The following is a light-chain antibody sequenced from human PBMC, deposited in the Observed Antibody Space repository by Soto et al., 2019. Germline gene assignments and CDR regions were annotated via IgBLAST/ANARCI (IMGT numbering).Light chain of an antibody. Sequence: QSVLTQPPSVSAAPGQKVTISCSGSSSNVGKNFVSWYQHVPGKAPKLLIYDNQKRPSGIPDRLSASKSGTSATLDITGLHTGDEADYYCGTWDSSLTIGVIFGGGTKLTVL. V-gene: IGLV1-51*01. CDR3: GTWDSSLTIGVI. CDR1: SSNVGKNF. J-gene: IGLJ2*01. CDR2: DNQ.